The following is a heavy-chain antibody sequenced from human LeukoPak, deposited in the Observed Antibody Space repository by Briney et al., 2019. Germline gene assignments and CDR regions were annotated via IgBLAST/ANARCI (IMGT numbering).Heavy chain of an antibody. D-gene: IGHD3-16*02. J-gene: IGHJ5*02. CDR2: IYYSGST. V-gene: IGHV4-39*07. CDR3: ARDLIDAGYTFAPYNWFDP. CDR1: GGSISTSSYN. Sequence: SETLSLTCTVSGGSISTSSYNWGWVRQPPGKGLEWIGTIYYSGSTYYNPSLKSRGTISIETSKNQFSLRLTSVTAADTAVYYCARDLIDAGYTFAPYNWFDPWGQGTLVTVSS.